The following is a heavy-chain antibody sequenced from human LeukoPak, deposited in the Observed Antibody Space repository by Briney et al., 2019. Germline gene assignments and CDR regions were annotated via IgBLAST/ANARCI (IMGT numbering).Heavy chain of an antibody. V-gene: IGHV3-49*04. Sequence: PGRCLRLSCTASGFTFGDYGMSWVRQAPGKGLEWVGFIIRKGYGGTTEYAASVKGRFSISRDDSKSIAYLEMNSLKTEDTAVYYCARLGYCSSTSCRNIDYWGQGTLVTVSS. CDR1: GFTFGDYG. CDR2: IIRKGYGGTT. J-gene: IGHJ4*02. CDR3: ARLGYCSSTSCRNIDY. D-gene: IGHD2-2*01.